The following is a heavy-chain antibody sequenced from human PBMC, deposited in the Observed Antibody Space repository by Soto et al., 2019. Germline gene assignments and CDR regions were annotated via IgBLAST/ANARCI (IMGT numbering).Heavy chain of an antibody. CDR3: ARGDEMTAVTIFEY. J-gene: IGHJ4*02. V-gene: IGHV1-69*13. CDR1: GGAFGRYS. D-gene: IGHD4-17*01. Sequence: SVKVSCKASGGAFGRYSVSWVRQAPGQGLEWIGGVIPVFNTSNYSLKFQGRVAIFADLSTSTVFMELRSLRSEDTALYYCARGDEMTAVTIFEYWGQGTLVTVSS. CDR2: VIPVFNTS.